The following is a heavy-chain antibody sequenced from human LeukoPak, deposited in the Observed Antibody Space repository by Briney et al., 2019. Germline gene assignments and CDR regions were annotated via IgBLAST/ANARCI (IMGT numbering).Heavy chain of an antibody. CDR3: ASARDDFWTGDYYYYYYMDV. CDR1: GFTFSSYW. J-gene: IGHJ6*03. V-gene: IGHV3-21*01. CDR2: ISSSSSYI. Sequence: PGGSLRLSCAASGFTFSSYWMSWVRQAPGKGLEWVSSISSSSSYIYYADSVKGRFTISRDNAKNSLYLQMNSLRAEDTAVYYCASARDDFWTGDYYYYYYMDVWGKGTTVTVSS. D-gene: IGHD3-3*01.